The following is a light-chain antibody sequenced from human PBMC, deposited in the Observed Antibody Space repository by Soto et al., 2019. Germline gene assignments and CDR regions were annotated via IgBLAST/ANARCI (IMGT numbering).Light chain of an antibody. CDR2: GAS. CDR1: QNISNY. V-gene: IGKV3-20*01. CDR3: QQYGGTPPIT. Sequence: IVLTQSPATLSLSPGKRATLSCRASQNISNYLIWYQQKPGQAPRLLIYGASSRATGIPDRFSGSGSGTDFTLTISRLEPEDFAVYYCQQYGGTPPITFGQGTRLEIK. J-gene: IGKJ5*01.